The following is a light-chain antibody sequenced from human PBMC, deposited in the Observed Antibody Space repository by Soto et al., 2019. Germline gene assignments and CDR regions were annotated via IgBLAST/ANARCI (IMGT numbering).Light chain of an antibody. J-gene: IGKJ4*01. CDR2: WAS. Sequence: DIVMTQSPDSLAVSLGERATINCKSSRTVLYSSNNKNYLAWYQQKPGQPPKLLIYWASTRESGVPDRFSGSGSWTDFNLTISSLQAEDVAVYYCQQYYSTPLIFGGGTKVEIK. V-gene: IGKV4-1*01. CDR1: RTVLYSSNNKNY. CDR3: QQYYSTPLI.